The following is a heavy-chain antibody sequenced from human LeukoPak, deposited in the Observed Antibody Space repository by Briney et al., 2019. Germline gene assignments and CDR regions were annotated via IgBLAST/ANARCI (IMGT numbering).Heavy chain of an antibody. D-gene: IGHD3-22*01. J-gene: IGHJ4*02. V-gene: IGHV1-2*02. Sequence: ASVKVSCKTSGYTFTDYYMHWVRQAPGQGLEWMGWINPNSGGTNHAQKFQGRVTMTRDTSISTAYMELSRLRSDDTAVYYCARLRGDYYYDSSGRALVYWGQGTLVTVSS. CDR1: GYTFTDYY. CDR3: ARLRGDYYYDSSGRALVY. CDR2: INPNSGGT.